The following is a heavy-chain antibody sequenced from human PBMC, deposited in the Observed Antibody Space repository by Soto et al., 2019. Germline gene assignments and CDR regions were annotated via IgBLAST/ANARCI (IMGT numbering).Heavy chain of an antibody. CDR1: GGSISSSSYY. J-gene: IGHJ4*02. D-gene: IGHD3-3*01. V-gene: IGHV4-39*01. CDR2: IYYSGST. CDR3: ASHRQDFGVVLIDY. Sequence: ASETLSLTCTVSGGSISSSSYYWGWIRQPPGKGLEWIGSIYYSGSTYYNPSLKSRVTISVDTSKNQFSLKLSSVTAADTAVYYCASHRQDFGVVLIDYWGQGTLVTVSS.